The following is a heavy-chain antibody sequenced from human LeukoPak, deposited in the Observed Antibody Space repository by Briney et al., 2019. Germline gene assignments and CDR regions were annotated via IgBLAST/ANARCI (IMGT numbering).Heavy chain of an antibody. D-gene: IGHD6-13*01. J-gene: IGHJ4*02. Sequence: ASVKVSCKASGYTFTGYYMHWVRQAPGQGLEWMGWINPNSGGTNYAQKFQGRVTMTRDTSISTAYMELSRLRSDDTAVYYCARDHDGKQQLIYGRGNDDYWGQGTLVTVSS. CDR1: GYTFTGYY. CDR2: INPNSGGT. CDR3: ARDHDGKQQLIYGRGNDDY. V-gene: IGHV1-2*02.